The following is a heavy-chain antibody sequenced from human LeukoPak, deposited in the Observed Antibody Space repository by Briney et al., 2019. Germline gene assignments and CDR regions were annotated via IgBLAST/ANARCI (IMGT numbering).Heavy chain of an antibody. Sequence: ASVKVSCKASGYTFTSYDINWVRQAAGQGLEWMGWMNPNSGNTGYAQKFQGRVTITRNTSISTAYMELSSLRSEDTAVYYCARAPWALGYSYGSDYWGQGTLVTVSS. CDR1: GYTFTSYD. CDR3: ARAPWALGYSYGSDY. V-gene: IGHV1-8*03. J-gene: IGHJ4*02. CDR2: MNPNSGNT. D-gene: IGHD5-18*01.